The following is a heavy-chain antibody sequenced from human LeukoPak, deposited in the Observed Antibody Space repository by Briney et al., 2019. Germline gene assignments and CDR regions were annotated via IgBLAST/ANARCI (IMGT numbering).Heavy chain of an antibody. Sequence: AGGSLRLSCAASGFTFSSYAMHWVRQAPGKGLEWVAVISYDGSNKYYADSVKGRFTISRDNSKNTLYLQMNSLRAEDTAVYYCAKDHPRSGMDVWGQGTTVTVSS. CDR2: ISYDGSNK. CDR1: GFTFSSYA. V-gene: IGHV3-30-3*01. J-gene: IGHJ6*02. CDR3: AKDHPRSGMDV.